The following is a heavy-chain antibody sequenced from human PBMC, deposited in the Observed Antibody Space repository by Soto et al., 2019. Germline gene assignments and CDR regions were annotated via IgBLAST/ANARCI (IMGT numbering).Heavy chain of an antibody. J-gene: IGHJ5*02. Sequence: ASVKVSCKVSGYTLTELSMHWVRQAPGKGLEWTGGFDPEDGETIYAQKFQGRVTMTEDTSTDTAYMELSSLRSEDTAVYYCATGLRDRSWFDPWGQGTLVTVSS. V-gene: IGHV1-24*01. CDR3: ATGLRDRSWFDP. D-gene: IGHD3-16*01. CDR1: GYTLTELS. CDR2: FDPEDGET.